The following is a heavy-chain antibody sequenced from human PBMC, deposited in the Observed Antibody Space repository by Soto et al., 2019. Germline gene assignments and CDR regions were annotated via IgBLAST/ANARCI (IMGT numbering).Heavy chain of an antibody. J-gene: IGHJ6*03. Sequence: GGSLRLSCAASGFTFDDYAMHWVRQAPGKGLEWVSGISWNSGSIGYADSVKGRFTISRDNAKNSLYLQMNSLRAEDTALYYCAKDGVLRYFDWPPYYYYYMDVWGKGTTVTVSS. D-gene: IGHD3-9*01. CDR3: AKDGVLRYFDWPPYYYYYMDV. V-gene: IGHV3-9*01. CDR2: ISWNSGSI. CDR1: GFTFDDYA.